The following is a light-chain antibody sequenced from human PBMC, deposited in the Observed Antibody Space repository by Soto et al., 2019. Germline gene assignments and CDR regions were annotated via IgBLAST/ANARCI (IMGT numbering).Light chain of an antibody. V-gene: IGLV1-40*01. Sequence: QAVVTQPPSVSAAPGQRVTISCTGSSSNIGAGYDVHWYQQVPGTAPKLLIYDNNNRPSGVPDRFSGSKSGTSASLAITGLQAEDEADYYCQSYDSSQSAWVFGGGTKLTVL. CDR3: QSYDSSQSAWV. J-gene: IGLJ2*01. CDR2: DNN. CDR1: SSNIGAGYD.